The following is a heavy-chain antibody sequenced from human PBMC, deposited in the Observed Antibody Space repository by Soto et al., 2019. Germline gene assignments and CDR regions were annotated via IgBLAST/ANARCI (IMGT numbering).Heavy chain of an antibody. CDR3: AKGGGIAGAVEYFQH. CDR1: GFTFTTYA. Sequence: EVQLLESGGGLVQPGGSLRLSCAASGFTFTTYAMSWVRQAPGKGLEWVSGISGSGNSTYYADSVKGRFTISRDNSKNTLHLQMNSLRAEDTAVYYCAKGGGIAGAVEYFQHWGQGTLVTVSS. V-gene: IGHV3-23*01. J-gene: IGHJ1*01. CDR2: ISGSGNST. D-gene: IGHD6-13*01.